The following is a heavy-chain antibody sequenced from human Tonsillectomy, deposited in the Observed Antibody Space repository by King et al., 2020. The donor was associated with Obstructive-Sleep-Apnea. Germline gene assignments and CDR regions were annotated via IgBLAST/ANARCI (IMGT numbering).Heavy chain of an antibody. CDR1: GFSFSSYA. Sequence: VRLVESGGGVVQPGRSLRLSCAASGFSFSSYAMHWVRQAPGKGLEWVAIISYDPSNKYYADSVKGRFTISRDNSKSTLYLQMNSLRAEDTAVYYCARASGNNWDDAFDVWGHGRMVTVSS. V-gene: IGHV3-30-3*01. CDR3: ARASGNNWDDAFDV. D-gene: IGHD1-1*01. CDR2: ISYDPSNK. J-gene: IGHJ3*01.